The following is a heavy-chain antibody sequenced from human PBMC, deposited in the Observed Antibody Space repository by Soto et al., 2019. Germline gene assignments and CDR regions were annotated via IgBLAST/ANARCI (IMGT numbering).Heavy chain of an antibody. J-gene: IGHJ6*02. CDR3: AREGAAPYYYYGMDV. D-gene: IGHD6-6*01. V-gene: IGHV4-31*03. CDR2: IYYSGST. CDR1: GGSISCGGYF. Sequence: SETLSLTCTVSGGSISCGGYFWSWIRQHPGKGLEWIGFIYYSGSTYYNPSLKSRVTISVDTSKNQFSLKLSSVTAADTAVYYCAREGAAPYYYYGMDVWGQGTTVTVSS.